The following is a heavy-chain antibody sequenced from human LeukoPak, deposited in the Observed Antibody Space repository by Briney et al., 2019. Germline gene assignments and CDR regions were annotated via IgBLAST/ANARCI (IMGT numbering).Heavy chain of an antibody. CDR1: GFTFSDHW. D-gene: IGHD2-15*01. CDR2: IKQDESKR. V-gene: IGHV3-7*01. CDR3: AKEASLYCSGNDCYWAFDR. Sequence: GGSLRLSCAASGFTFSDHWMSWVRQAPGKGLEWVANIKQDESKRYYVDSVKGRFTISRDNAKNSLYLQINSLRAEDTAVYYCAKEASLYCSGNDCYWAFDRWGQGTLVTVSS. J-gene: IGHJ5*02.